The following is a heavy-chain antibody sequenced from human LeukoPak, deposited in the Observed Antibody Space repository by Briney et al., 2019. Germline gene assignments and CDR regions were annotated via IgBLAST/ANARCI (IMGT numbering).Heavy chain of an antibody. Sequence: PGGSLRLSCAASGFTFSSYAMHWVRQAPGKGLEWVAVISYDGSNKYYADSVKGRFTISRDNSKNTLYLQMNSLRAEDTAVDYCARDGDPADYDFWSGSIYYYGMDVWGQGTTVTVSS. CDR3: ARDGDPADYDFWSGSIYYYGMDV. CDR1: GFTFSSYA. CDR2: ISYDGSNK. J-gene: IGHJ6*02. D-gene: IGHD3-3*01. V-gene: IGHV3-30-3*01.